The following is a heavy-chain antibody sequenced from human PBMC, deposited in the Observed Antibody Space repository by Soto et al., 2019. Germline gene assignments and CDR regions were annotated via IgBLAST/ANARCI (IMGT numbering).Heavy chain of an antibody. D-gene: IGHD3-22*01. CDR3: ARDPNHYYDGYYYYYYGMDV. CDR2: IYHSGST. Sequence: SETLSLTCTVSGGSISSYYWSWIRQPPGKGLEWIGYIYHSGSTYYNPSLKSRVTISVDRSKNQFSLQLNSVTPEDTAVYYCARDPNHYYDGYYYYYYGMDVWGQGTTVTVSS. J-gene: IGHJ6*02. CDR1: GGSISSYY. V-gene: IGHV4-59*12.